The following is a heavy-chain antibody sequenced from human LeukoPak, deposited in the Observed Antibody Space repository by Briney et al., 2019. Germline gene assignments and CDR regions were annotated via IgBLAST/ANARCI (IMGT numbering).Heavy chain of an antibody. CDR2: ISSSSSYI. V-gene: IGHV3-21*01. Sequence: GGSLRLSCAASGFTFSSYSMNWVRQAPGKGLDWVSSISSSSSYIYYADSVKGRFTISRDNAKKSLHLQMNSLRAEDTAVYYCARGARSGGDVWGKGTTVTVSS. CDR1: GFTFSSYS. CDR3: ARGARSGGDV. J-gene: IGHJ6*04. D-gene: IGHD2-15*01.